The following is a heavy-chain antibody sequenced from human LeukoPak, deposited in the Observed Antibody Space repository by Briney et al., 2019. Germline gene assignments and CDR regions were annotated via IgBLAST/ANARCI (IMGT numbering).Heavy chain of an antibody. CDR3: ARLIGSYYRWFDP. Sequence: SETLSLTCTVSGDSISNYYWSWIRQPPGKGLEGIGYIYYSGSTNYNPSLKSRVTISEDTSKNQFSLRLTSVTSEDTAVYYCARLIGSYYRWFDPWGHGTLVTV. V-gene: IGHV4-59*01. CDR2: IYYSGST. J-gene: IGHJ5*02. D-gene: IGHD3-10*01. CDR1: GDSISNYY.